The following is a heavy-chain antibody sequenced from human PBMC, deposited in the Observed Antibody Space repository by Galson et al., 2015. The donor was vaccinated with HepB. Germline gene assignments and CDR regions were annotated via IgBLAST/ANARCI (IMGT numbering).Heavy chain of an antibody. CDR2: INPNSGVT. CDR1: GYTFTGHY. V-gene: IGHV1-2*06. D-gene: IGHD4-23*01. CDR3: AREKSGNSALDY. J-gene: IGHJ4*02. Sequence: SVKVSCKASGYTFTGHYIHWVRQAPGQGLEWVGRINPNSGVTTYIQRFQGRVTMTRDTSISTAYMELNRLRTDDTAVYYCAREKSGNSALDYWGLGTLITVSS.